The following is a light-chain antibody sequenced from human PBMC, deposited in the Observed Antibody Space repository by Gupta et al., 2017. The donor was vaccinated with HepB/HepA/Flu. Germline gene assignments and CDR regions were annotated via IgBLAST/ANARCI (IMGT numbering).Light chain of an antibody. V-gene: IGKV1-39*01. CDR3: QQRDSTPLT. CDR1: QRVSSY. CDR2: AAS. J-gene: IGKJ5*01. Sequence: DIHVTQSPSSLSASVGDRVTITCRASQRVSSYLNWYQQKPGKAPKLLIYAASRVKSGVPSRFSGSGSGTDFTLTISSRQPEDFATYYCQQRDSTPLTFGQGTQLENK.